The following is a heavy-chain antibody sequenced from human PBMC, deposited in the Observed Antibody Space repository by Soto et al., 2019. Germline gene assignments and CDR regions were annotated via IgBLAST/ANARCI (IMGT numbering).Heavy chain of an antibody. CDR2: IYYSGST. Sequence: SETLSLTCTVSGGSISSYYWSWIRQPPGKGLEWIGYIYYSGSTNYNPSLKSRVTISVDTSKNQFSLKLSSVTAADTAVYYCARDRGRCGGDCQSNPPEYYFDYWGQGTLVTVSS. D-gene: IGHD2-21*02. J-gene: IGHJ4*02. CDR1: GGSISSYY. CDR3: ARDRGRCGGDCQSNPPEYYFDY. V-gene: IGHV4-59*01.